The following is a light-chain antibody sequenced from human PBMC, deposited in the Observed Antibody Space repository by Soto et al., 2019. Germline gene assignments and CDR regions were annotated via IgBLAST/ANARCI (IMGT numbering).Light chain of an antibody. V-gene: IGKV3-15*01. CDR1: QSVSSN. CDR2: GAS. J-gene: IGKJ1*01. CDR3: QQYNNWANWK. Sequence: EIVMTQSPATLSVSPGERATLSCRASQSVSSNLAWYQQKPGQAPRLLIYGASTRATGIPARFSGSGSGTEFTLTISSLQSEDFAVYYCQQYNNWANWKFGKGTKVDI.